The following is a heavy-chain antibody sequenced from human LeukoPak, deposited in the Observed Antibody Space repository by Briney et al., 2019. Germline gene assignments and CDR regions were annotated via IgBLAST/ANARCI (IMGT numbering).Heavy chain of an antibody. V-gene: IGHV4-39*01. Sequence: SETLSLTCTVSGGSINSHSYYWGWIRQPPGKGLEWIGSVYYDGTSYSNPSLKSRVGVFVDTSRDQFSLDLDFVTAADTALYYCVRHVSTNTGYFDSCGQGALVSVSS. CDR2: VYYDGTS. CDR1: GGSINSHSYY. J-gene: IGHJ4*02. CDR3: VRHVSTNTGYFDS. D-gene: IGHD5-24*01.